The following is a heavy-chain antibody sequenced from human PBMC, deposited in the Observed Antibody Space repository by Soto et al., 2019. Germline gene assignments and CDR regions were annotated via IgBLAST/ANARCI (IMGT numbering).Heavy chain of an antibody. CDR1: GFTFSSYA. CDR3: AKQAWAQGLLWFGELLSGFDY. Sequence: PGGSLRLSCAASGFTFSSYAMSWVRQAPGKGLEWVSATSGSGGSTYYADSVKGRFTISRDNSKNTLYLQMNSLRAEDTAVYYCAKQAWAQGLLWFGELLSGFDYWGQGTLVTVSS. V-gene: IGHV3-23*01. CDR2: TSGSGGST. J-gene: IGHJ4*02. D-gene: IGHD3-10*01.